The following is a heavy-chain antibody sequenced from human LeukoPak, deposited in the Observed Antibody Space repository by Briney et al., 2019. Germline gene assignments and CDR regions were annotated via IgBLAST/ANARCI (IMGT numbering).Heavy chain of an antibody. J-gene: IGHJ6*03. D-gene: IGHD2-21*01. CDR1: GFTFSSYG. CDR3: ARTASPVSYLPYYYYYYMDV. V-gene: IGHV3-30*02. CDR2: IRYDGSNK. Sequence: PGGSLRLSCAASGFTFSSYGMHWVRQAPGKGLEWVAFIRYDGSNKYYADSVKGRFTISRDNSKNTLYLQMGSLRAEDMAVYYCARTASPVSYLPYYYYYYMDVWGKGTTVTVSS.